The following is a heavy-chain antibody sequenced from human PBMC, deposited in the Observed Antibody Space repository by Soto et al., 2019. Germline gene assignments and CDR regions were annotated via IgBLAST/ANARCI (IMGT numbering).Heavy chain of an antibody. CDR1: GFTLSDHY. CDR3: ARTTYGDRDY. J-gene: IGHJ4*02. D-gene: IGHD4-17*01. Sequence: PGGSLRLSCAIFGFTLSDHYMDWIRQAPGKGLEWVGRSRNKAKSYTTDYAASVKGRVTISRDDSRNSLYLQLNSLKTEDTAVYYCARTTYGDRDYWGQGTLVTVSS. V-gene: IGHV3-72*01. CDR2: SRNKAKSYTT.